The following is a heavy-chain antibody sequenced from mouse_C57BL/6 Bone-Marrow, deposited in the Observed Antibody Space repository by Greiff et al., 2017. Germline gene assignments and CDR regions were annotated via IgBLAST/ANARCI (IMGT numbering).Heavy chain of an antibody. CDR2: ISYDGSN. Sequence: EVKLQESGPGLVNPSPSLSLTCSVTGYSITSGYYWNWIRQFPGNKLEWMGYISYDGSNNYNPSLKNRISLTRDTSKNQFFLKLNSVTTEDTATYYCARGIDYGSSYGEMDYWGQGTSVTVSS. J-gene: IGHJ4*01. V-gene: IGHV3-6*01. CDR1: GYSITSGYY. D-gene: IGHD1-1*01. CDR3: ARGIDYGSSYGEMDY.